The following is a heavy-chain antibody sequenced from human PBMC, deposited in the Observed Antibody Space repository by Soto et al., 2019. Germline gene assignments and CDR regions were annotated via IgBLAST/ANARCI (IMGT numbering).Heavy chain of an antibody. V-gene: IGHV4-34*01. CDR3: ARHRVKPLYSSSWYPYYYYYYGMDV. D-gene: IGHD6-13*01. J-gene: IGHJ6*02. Sequence: SETLSLTCAVYGGSFSGYYWSWIRQPPGKGQEWIGEINHSGSTNYNPSLKSRVTISVDTSKNQFSLKLSSVTAADTAVYYCARHRVKPLYSSSWYPYYYYYYGMDVWGQGTTVTVSS. CDR1: GGSFSGYY. CDR2: INHSGST.